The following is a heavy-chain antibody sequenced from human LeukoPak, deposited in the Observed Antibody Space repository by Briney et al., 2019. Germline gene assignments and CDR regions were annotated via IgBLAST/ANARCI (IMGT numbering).Heavy chain of an antibody. CDR2: ISYDGSNK. V-gene: IGHV3-30-3*01. Sequence: GRSLRLSCAASGFTFSSYAMHWVRQAPGKGLEWVAVISYDGSNKYYADSVKGRFTISRDNSKNKLYLQMNSLRAEDTAVYYCARETVVVAATRLDYWGQGTLVTVSS. J-gene: IGHJ4*02. CDR3: ARETVVVAATRLDY. D-gene: IGHD2-15*01. CDR1: GFTFSSYA.